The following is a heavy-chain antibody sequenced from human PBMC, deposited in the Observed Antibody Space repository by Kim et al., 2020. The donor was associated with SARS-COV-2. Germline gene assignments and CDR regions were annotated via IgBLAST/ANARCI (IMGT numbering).Heavy chain of an antibody. V-gene: IGHV3-23*01. Sequence: YYAASVGGRYTISRDNSKNTLYLQMNSLGAEDTAVYYCARMLHFDYWGQGALVTVSS. J-gene: IGHJ4*02. D-gene: IGHD2-15*01. CDR3: ARMLHFDY.